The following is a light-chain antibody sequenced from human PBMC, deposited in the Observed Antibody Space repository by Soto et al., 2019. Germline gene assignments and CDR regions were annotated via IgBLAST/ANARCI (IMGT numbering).Light chain of an antibody. CDR1: SSDVGGYDY. CDR3: CSYVTTPEI. Sequence: QSVLTQPASVSGSPGQSVTISCTGTSSDVGGYDYVSWYQQHPGKAPKFMIYEVTNRPSGGSHRFSGSKSGNTASLTISGLQAEDEADYYCCSYVTTPEIFGTGTKVTVL. J-gene: IGLJ1*01. V-gene: IGLV2-14*01. CDR2: EVT.